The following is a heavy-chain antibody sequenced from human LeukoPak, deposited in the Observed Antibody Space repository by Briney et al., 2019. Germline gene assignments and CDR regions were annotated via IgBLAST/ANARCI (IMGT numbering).Heavy chain of an antibody. Sequence: PSETLSLTCSVSGGSISSYYWSWIRQPPGKGLEWIGYIYTSGSTTYTPSLKSRVTMSLDTSKNQFSLKLNSLTAADTAVYFCARGVYDTSGYFLDYWGQGTLVTVSS. CDR1: GGSISSYY. CDR3: ARGVYDTSGYFLDY. V-gene: IGHV4-4*09. D-gene: IGHD3-22*01. J-gene: IGHJ4*02. CDR2: IYTSGST.